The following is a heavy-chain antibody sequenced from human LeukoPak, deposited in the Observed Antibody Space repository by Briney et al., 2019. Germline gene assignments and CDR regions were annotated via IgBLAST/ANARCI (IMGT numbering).Heavy chain of an antibody. CDR2: IRYDGSNK. CDR1: GFTFSSYG. D-gene: IGHD3-22*01. CDR3: ARDRRDYYDSSGPFDY. J-gene: IGHJ4*02. Sequence: PGGSLRLSCAASGFTFSSYGMHWVRQAPGKGLEWVAFIRYDGSNKYYADSVKGRFTISRDNSKNTLYLQMNSLRAEDTAVYYCARDRRDYYDSSGPFDYWGQGTLVTVSS. V-gene: IGHV3-30*02.